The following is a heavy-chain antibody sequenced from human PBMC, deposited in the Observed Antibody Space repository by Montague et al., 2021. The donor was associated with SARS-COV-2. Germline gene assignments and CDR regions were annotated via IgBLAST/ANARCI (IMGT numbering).Heavy chain of an antibody. CDR1: GGSFSGYY. D-gene: IGHD4-17*01. CDR2: INHSGST. J-gene: IGHJ6*02. V-gene: IGHV4-34*01. Sequence: SETLSLTCAVYGGSFSGYYLNWIRQPPGKGLEWIGEINHSGSTNYNPSLKSRVIIAVDTSKNQVSLKLTSVTAADTAVFYCARSTVTNSPFGFSNKLRSRYNGMDVWGQGTTVTVSS. CDR3: ARSTVTNSPFGFSNKLRSRYNGMDV.